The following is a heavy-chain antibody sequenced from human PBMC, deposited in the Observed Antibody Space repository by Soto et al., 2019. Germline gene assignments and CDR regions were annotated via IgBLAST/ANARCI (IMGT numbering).Heavy chain of an antibody. CDR1: GYTFTSYA. Sequence: ASVKVSCKASGYTFTSYAIHWVRQAPGQRLEWMGWINAGNGNTKYSQKFQGRVTITRDTSASTAYMELSSLRSEDTAVYYCASHHPAMIVVDYDAFDIWGQGTMVTVS. CDR3: ASHHPAMIVVDYDAFDI. CDR2: INAGNGNT. V-gene: IGHV1-3*01. D-gene: IGHD3-22*01. J-gene: IGHJ3*02.